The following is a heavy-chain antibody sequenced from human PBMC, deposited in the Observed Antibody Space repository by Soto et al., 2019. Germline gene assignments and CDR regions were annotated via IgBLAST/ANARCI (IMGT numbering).Heavy chain of an antibody. V-gene: IGHV3-23*01. CDR3: ARGDRGGSGSPASYYDSGLDV. CDR1: RFTFSNYA. CDR2: VRAGGDIT. D-gene: IGHD3-10*01. J-gene: IGHJ6*02. Sequence: EVQLLESGGVLVQSGGSLRLACAAARFTFSNYAMRWVRQAPGKGLEWFSSVRAGGDITYYADAVKGRFTISRDNSNNALFLQMHTLRTDDTALSSCARGDRGGSGSPASYYDSGLDVWGQGTTVTVSS.